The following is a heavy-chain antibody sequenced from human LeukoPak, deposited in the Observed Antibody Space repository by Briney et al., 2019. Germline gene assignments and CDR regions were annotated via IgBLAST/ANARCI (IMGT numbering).Heavy chain of an antibody. V-gene: IGHV3-7*01. CDR1: GFTFSSYA. CDR3: ARDTHFDY. CDR2: IKQDGSDK. Sequence: GGSLRLSCAASGFTFSSYAMSWVRQAPGKGLEWVASIKQDGSDKYYVDSVKGRFTISRDNAKNSLYLQMNSLRAEDTAVYYCARDTHFDYWGQGTLVTVSS. J-gene: IGHJ4*02.